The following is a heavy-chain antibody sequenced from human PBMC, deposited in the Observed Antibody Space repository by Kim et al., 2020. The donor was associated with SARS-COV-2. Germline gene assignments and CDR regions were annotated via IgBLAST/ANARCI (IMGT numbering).Heavy chain of an antibody. J-gene: IGHJ3*01. Sequence: SETLSLTCGVYGGSVTGYSWNWIRQAPGKGLEWIGEIIHSRTNYNPTLDSRPTMISAATSKHNSLIRMSSAAAATAVVYYSAGAPLATVPAPFLYVW. V-gene: IGHV4-34*12. CDR1: GGSVTGYS. CDR3: AGAPLATVPAPFLYV. CDR2: IIHSRT. D-gene: IGHD2-15*01.